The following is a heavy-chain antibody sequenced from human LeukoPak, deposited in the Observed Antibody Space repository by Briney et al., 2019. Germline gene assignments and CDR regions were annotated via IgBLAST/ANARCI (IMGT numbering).Heavy chain of an antibody. CDR2: IYDSGST. CDR3: ATHYGP. D-gene: IGHD3-10*01. Sequence: PSETLSLTCAVYGGSISGYYWGWIRQPPGKGLEWIGSIYDSGSTYYNPSLKSRVTISVDTSKNQFSLKLNSVTAADTAVYYCATHYGPWGQGTLVTVSS. V-gene: IGHV4-39*01. J-gene: IGHJ5*02. CDR1: GGSISGYY.